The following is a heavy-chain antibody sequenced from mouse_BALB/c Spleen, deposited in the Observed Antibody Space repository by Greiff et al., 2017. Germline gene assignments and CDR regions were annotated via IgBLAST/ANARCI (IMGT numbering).Heavy chain of an antibody. CDR1: GFSLTSYG. Sequence: QVHVKQSGPGLVAPSQSLSITCTVSGFSLTSYGVHWVRQPPGKGLEWLGVIWAGGSTNYNSALMSRLSISKDNSKSQVFLKMNSLQTDDTAMYYCARDGGNYDAMDYWGQGTSVTVSS. D-gene: IGHD2-1*01. CDR2: IWAGGST. CDR3: ARDGGNYDAMDY. V-gene: IGHV2-9*02. J-gene: IGHJ4*01.